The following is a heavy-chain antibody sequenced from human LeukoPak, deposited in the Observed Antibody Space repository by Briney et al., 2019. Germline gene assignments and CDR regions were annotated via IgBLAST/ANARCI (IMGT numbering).Heavy chain of an antibody. CDR1: GYTFTSYD. J-gene: IGHJ5*02. CDR2: INPNNSAT. Sequence: VASVKVSCKASGYTFTSYDINWVRQAPGQGLEWMGWINPNNSATNYAQRFQGRVTMTRDTSISTAYMELSRLRSDDTAVYYCARDDIVVVPAAMGAAYNWFDPWGQGTLVTVSS. V-gene: IGHV1-2*02. CDR3: ARDDIVVVPAAMGAAYNWFDP. D-gene: IGHD2-2*01.